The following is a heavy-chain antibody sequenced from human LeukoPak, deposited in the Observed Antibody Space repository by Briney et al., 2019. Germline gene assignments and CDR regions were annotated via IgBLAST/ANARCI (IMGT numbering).Heavy chain of an antibody. J-gene: IGHJ6*02. CDR1: GYSFTNYD. CDR2: LNPNSGKT. V-gene: IGHV1-8*01. CDR3: ARQGGLDV. Sequence: ASVKVSCKASGYSFTNYDINWVRQASGQGLEWMGWLNPNSGKTGYAQRFQGRVTLTRNTSVSTAYMELSSLRFEDTAVDYCARQGGLDVWGQGTTVTVS.